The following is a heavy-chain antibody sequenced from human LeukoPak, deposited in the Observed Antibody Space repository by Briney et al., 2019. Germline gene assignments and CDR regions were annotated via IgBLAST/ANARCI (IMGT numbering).Heavy chain of an antibody. CDR3: AKNSRSQGGSQFDY. J-gene: IGHJ4*02. Sequence: GGSLRLSCAASGFTFSSFSMIWVRQAPGKGLEWVSSTSSSSAYTFYAESGKGRFTISRDNAKNSLFLQMNSLRAEDTAIYYCAKNSRSQGGSQFDYWGQGTLVTVSS. D-gene: IGHD2/OR15-2a*01. CDR2: TSSSSAYT. CDR1: GFTFSSFS. V-gene: IGHV3-21*04.